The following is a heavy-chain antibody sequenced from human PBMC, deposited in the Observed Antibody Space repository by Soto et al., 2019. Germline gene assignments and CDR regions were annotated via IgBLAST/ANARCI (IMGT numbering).Heavy chain of an antibody. CDR1: GGSFSGYY. D-gene: IGHD2-21*02. Sequence: SETLSLTCAVYGGSFSGYYWGWIRQPPGKGLEWIGSIYYSGSTYNNPSLRSRVSMSIDTSKDQFSLKLKSVTAADTALYFCARQRTSVVTQAYFDVWGPGSLVTVSS. CDR3: ARQRTSVVTQAYFDV. J-gene: IGHJ4*02. CDR2: IYYSGST. V-gene: IGHV4-39*01.